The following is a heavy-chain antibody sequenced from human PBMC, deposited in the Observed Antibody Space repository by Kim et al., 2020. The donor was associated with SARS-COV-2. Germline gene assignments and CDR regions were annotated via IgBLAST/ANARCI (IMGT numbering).Heavy chain of an antibody. CDR1: GGSFSGYY. CDR2: INHSGST. D-gene: IGHD6-13*01. V-gene: IGHV4-34*01. J-gene: IGHJ5*02. CDR3: ARGPSSSWHVRLRFHWFDP. Sequence: SETLSLTCAVYGGSFSGYYWSWIRQPPGKGLEWIGEINHSGSTNYNPSLKSRVTISVDTSKNQFSLKLSSVTAADTAVYYCARGPSSSWHVRLRFHWFDPWGQETLVTVSS.